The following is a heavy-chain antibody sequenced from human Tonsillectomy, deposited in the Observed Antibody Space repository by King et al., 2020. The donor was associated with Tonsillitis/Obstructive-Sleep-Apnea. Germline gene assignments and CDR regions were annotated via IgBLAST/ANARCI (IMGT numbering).Heavy chain of an antibody. CDR1: GFSFSDYG. D-gene: IGHD2-8*02. J-gene: IGHJ3*02. CDR2: ICCDGTNK. CDR3: ARHRGYCTGGVCPPGYDAFHI. Sequence: VQLVESGGGVVQPGRSLGLSCAASGFSFSDYGRHWVRQAPGKGLGWGAFICCDGTNKYYADSVKGGFTNSRTNSKNTLYLQVNSLRAEDTAVYYCARHRGYCTGGVCPPGYDAFHIWGQGTMVTVS. V-gene: IGHV3-33*01.